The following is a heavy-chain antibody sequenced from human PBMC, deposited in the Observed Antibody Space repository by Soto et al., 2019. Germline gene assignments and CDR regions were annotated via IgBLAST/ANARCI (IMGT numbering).Heavy chain of an antibody. CDR3: AKVIAAAGTGYWFDP. D-gene: IGHD6-13*01. Sequence: EVQLLESGGGLVQPGGSLRLSCAASGFTFSSYAMRWVRQAPGKGLEWVSAISGSGGSTYYADSVKGRFTISRDNSKNTLHLQMNSLRAEDTAGYYCAKVIAAAGTGYWFDPWGQGTVVTVSS. CDR2: ISGSGGST. CDR1: GFTFSSYA. J-gene: IGHJ5*02. V-gene: IGHV3-23*01.